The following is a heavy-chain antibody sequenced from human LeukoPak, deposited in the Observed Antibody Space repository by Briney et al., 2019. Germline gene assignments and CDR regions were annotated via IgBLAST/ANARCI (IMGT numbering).Heavy chain of an antibody. CDR2: ISSSSSTI. Sequence: GGSLRLSCAASGFTFSSYGMTWVRQAPGKGLEWVSYISSSSSTIYYADSVKGRFTISRDNAKNSLYLQLNSLRAEDTAVYYCARDLEEFYYMDVWGKGTTVTVSS. D-gene: IGHD3-3*01. CDR1: GFTFSSYG. V-gene: IGHV3-48*01. J-gene: IGHJ6*03. CDR3: ARDLEEFYYMDV.